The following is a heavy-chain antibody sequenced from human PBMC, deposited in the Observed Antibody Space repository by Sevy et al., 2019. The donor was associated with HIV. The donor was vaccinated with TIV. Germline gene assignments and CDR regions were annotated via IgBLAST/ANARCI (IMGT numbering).Heavy chain of an antibody. CDR1: GFTFTSSA. V-gene: IGHV1-58*01. D-gene: IGHD3-22*01. CDR2: IVVGSGNT. Sequence: ASVKVSCKASGFTFTSSAVQWVRQARGQRLEWIGWIVVGSGNTNYAQKFQERVTITRDMSTSTAYMELSSLRSEDTAGYYCAAPDPYYDSRGYPAFDIWGQGTMVTVSS. CDR3: AAPDPYYDSRGYPAFDI. J-gene: IGHJ3*02.